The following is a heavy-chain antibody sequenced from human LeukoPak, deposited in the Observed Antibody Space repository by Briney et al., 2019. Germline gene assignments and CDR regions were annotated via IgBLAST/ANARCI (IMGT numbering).Heavy chain of an antibody. Sequence: GASVKVSCKASGYTFTRYHIHWVRQAPGQGLEWMGVINPSGGPATYAQKFQGRVTLTRDTSTTTVYMEVNSLRSDDTAVYYCARESLRRFDPWGQGTLVTVSS. CDR2: INPSGGPA. CDR1: GYTFTRYH. J-gene: IGHJ5*02. CDR3: ARESLRRFDP. V-gene: IGHV1-46*01.